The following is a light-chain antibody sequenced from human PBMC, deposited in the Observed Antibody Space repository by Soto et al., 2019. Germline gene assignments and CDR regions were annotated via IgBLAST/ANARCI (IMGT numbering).Light chain of an antibody. V-gene: IGLV1-40*01. CDR1: SSNIGAGYD. J-gene: IGLJ3*02. CDR3: QSYDSRLGTSGLV. CDR2: GNN. Sequence: QSVLTQPPSVSGAPGQRVTISCTGSSSNIGAGYDVHWYQQLPGTAPKLLIYGNNNRPSGVPGRFSGSKSGTSASLAITGLQADDEAEYYCQSYDSRLGTSGLVLGGGTKRPS.